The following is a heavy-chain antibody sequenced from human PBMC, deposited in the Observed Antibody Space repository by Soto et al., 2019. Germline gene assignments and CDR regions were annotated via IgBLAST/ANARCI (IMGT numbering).Heavy chain of an antibody. CDR2: ISGSGGST. CDR3: AKDHYDILTRPYYYYGMDV. CDR1: GFTFSSYA. Sequence: GGSLRLSCAASGFTFSSYAMSWVRQAPGKGLEWVSAISGSGGSTYYADSVKGRFTISRDNSKNTLYLQMNSLRAEDTAVYYCAKDHYDILTRPYYYYGMDVWGQGTTVTVSS. J-gene: IGHJ6*02. D-gene: IGHD3-9*01. V-gene: IGHV3-23*01.